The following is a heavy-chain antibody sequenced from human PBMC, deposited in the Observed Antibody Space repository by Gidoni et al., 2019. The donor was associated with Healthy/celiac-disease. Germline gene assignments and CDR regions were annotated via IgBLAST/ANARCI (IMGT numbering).Heavy chain of an antibody. V-gene: IGHV3-30*18. J-gene: IGHJ4*02. CDR3: AKAGDYVWGSYRF. CDR2: ISYDGSNK. CDR1: GFTFSSYG. D-gene: IGHD3-16*02. Sequence: QVQLVESGGGVVQPGRSLRLSCAASGFTFSSYGMHWVRQAPGKGLEWVAVISYDGSNKYYADSVKGRFTISRDNSKNTLYLQMNSLRAEDTAVYYCAKAGDYVWGSYRFWGQGTLVTVSS.